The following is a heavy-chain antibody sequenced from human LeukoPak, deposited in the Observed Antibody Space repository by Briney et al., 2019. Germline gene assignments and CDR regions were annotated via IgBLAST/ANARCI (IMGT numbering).Heavy chain of an antibody. CDR3: ARAHCSGGSCYPNLFDY. Sequence: SGGSLRLSCAASGFTFSSFWMSWVRQAPGKGLEWVANIKQDGNEKYYVDSVKGRFTISRDNAKSSLFLQMNSLRAEDTAVYYCARAHCSGGSCYPNLFDYWGQGTLVTVSS. J-gene: IGHJ4*02. D-gene: IGHD2-15*01. CDR2: IKQDGNEK. CDR1: GFTFSSFW. V-gene: IGHV3-7*01.